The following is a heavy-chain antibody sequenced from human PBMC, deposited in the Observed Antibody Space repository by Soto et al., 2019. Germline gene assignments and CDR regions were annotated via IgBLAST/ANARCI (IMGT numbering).Heavy chain of an antibody. D-gene: IGHD5-12*01. CDR1: GFTFSSYW. Sequence: EVQLVESGGGLVQPGGSLRLSCAASGFTFSSYWMHWVRQAPGKGLVWVSRINSDGSSTNYADSVKGRFTMSRDNAKNSLYLQMNSLSAEDTAVYYCVRKGGYDPDYWGQGTLVTVSS. J-gene: IGHJ4*02. V-gene: IGHV3-74*01. CDR3: VRKGGYDPDY. CDR2: INSDGSST.